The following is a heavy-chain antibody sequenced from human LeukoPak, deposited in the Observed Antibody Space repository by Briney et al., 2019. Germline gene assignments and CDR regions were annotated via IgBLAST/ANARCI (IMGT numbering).Heavy chain of an antibody. CDR3: ARDDYGDYGLLDY. V-gene: IGHV3-30-3*01. CDR1: GFTFSNYA. Sequence: QPGRSLRLSCAASGFTFSNYAIHWVRQAPGKGLEWVAVISYDGTNKYYADSVQGRFTISRDNSKNMLYLQMNGLRVEDTAVYYCARDDYGDYGLLDYWGQGTLVTVSS. CDR2: ISYDGTNK. D-gene: IGHD4-17*01. J-gene: IGHJ4*02.